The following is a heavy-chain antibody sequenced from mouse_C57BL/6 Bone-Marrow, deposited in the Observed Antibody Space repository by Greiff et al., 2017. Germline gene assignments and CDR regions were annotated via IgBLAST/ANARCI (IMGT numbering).Heavy chain of an antibody. J-gene: IGHJ3*01. CDR2: IYPGDGDT. D-gene: IGHD1-1*01. Sequence: QVQLKESGPELVKPGASVKISCKASGYAFSSSWMNWVKQRPGKGLEWIGRIYPGDGDTNYNGKFKGKATLTADKSSSTAYMQLSSLTSEDSAVYFCARSGGSSYSWFAYWGQGTLVTVSA. CDR1: GYAFSSSW. CDR3: ARSGGSSYSWFAY. V-gene: IGHV1-82*01.